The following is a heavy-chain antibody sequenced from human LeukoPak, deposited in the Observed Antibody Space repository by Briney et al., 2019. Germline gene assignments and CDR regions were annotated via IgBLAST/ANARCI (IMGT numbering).Heavy chain of an antibody. Sequence: GGSLRLSCAASGFTFSNYAMSWVRQAPGKGLEWVSAINDSGGSTYCADSVKGRFTISRDNSKNTLYLQMNSLRAEDTAVYYCAKPAISSRGWYYDYWGQGTLVTVSS. J-gene: IGHJ4*02. CDR3: AKPAISSRGWYYDY. D-gene: IGHD6-19*01. CDR2: INDSGGST. CDR1: GFTFSNYA. V-gene: IGHV3-23*01.